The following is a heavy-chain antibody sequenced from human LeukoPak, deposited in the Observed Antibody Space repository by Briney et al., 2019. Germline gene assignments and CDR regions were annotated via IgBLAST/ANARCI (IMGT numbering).Heavy chain of an antibody. Sequence: SGPALVKPTQPLILTCTSSGFSLSTSGMCVSWIRQPPGKALEWLALIDWDDDKYYCTSLKTRLTISKDTSKNQVVLTMTNMDPVDTATYYCARMESYSTSEFDYWGQGTLVTVSS. V-gene: IGHV2-70*01. D-gene: IGHD3-10*01. CDR3: ARMESYSTSEFDY. CDR2: IDWDDDK. J-gene: IGHJ4*02. CDR1: GFSLSTSGMC.